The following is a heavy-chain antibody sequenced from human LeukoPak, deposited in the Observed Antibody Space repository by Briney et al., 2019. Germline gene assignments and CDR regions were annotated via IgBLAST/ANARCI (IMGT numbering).Heavy chain of an antibody. CDR3: ARRYCSGGSCYLDY. J-gene: IGHJ4*02. CDR2: INWNGGST. Sequence: GGSLRLSCAASGFTDDDYGMSLVRQAPGKGLEWVSGINWNGGSTGYADSVKGRFTISRDNAKNSLYLQMNSLGAEDTALYHCARRYCSGGSCYLDYWGQGTLVTVSS. CDR1: GFTDDDYG. D-gene: IGHD2-15*01. V-gene: IGHV3-20*01.